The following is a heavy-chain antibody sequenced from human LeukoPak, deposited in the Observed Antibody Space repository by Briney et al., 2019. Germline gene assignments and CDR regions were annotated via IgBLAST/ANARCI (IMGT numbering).Heavy chain of an antibody. CDR2: ISSSSSTI. D-gene: IGHD3-10*01. Sequence: GGSLRLSCAASGCTFSSYSMNWVRQAPGKGLEWVSYISSSSSTIYYADSVKGRFTISRDNAKNSLYLQMNSLRAEDTAVYYCARAEYYYGSGSEGLDYWGQGTLVTVSS. CDR3: ARAEYYYGSGSEGLDY. V-gene: IGHV3-48*04. J-gene: IGHJ4*02. CDR1: GCTFSSYS.